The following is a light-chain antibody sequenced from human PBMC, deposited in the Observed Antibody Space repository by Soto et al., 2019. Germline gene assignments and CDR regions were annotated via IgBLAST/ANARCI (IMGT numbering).Light chain of an antibody. CDR2: STN. V-gene: IGLV8-61*01. CDR3: VLYMGSGIS. CDR1: SSSVSTSYY. J-gene: IGLJ3*02. Sequence: QTVVTQEPSVSVSPGGTVSLTCRLSSSSVSTSYYPSWYQQTPGQAPRTLIYSTNTRSSGVPDRFSGSILGNKAALTITGPEADDESDYYCVLYMGSGISFGGGTKLTVL.